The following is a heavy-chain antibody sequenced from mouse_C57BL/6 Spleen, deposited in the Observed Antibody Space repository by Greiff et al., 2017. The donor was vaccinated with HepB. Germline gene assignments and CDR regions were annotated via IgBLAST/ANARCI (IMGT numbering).Heavy chain of an antibody. J-gene: IGHJ4*01. Sequence: EVKVVESEGGLVQPGSSMKLSCTASGFTFSDYYMAWVRQVPEKGLEWVANINYDGSSTYYLDSLKSRFIISRDNAKNILYLQMSSLKSEDTATYYCARVPSYGNSGYYAMDYWGQGTSVTVSS. D-gene: IGHD2-1*01. CDR1: GFTFSDYY. V-gene: IGHV5-16*01. CDR2: INYDGSST. CDR3: ARVPSYGNSGYYAMDY.